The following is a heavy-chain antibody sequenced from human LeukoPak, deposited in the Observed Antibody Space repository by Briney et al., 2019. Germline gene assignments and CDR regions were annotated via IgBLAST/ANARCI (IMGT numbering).Heavy chain of an antibody. CDR3: ARAYCGGDCYSTQLYYFDY. D-gene: IGHD2-21*02. CDR1: GGSISSGGYS. CDR2: IYHSGST. J-gene: IGHJ4*02. Sequence: PSETLSLTCAVSGGSISSGGYSWSWIRQPPGKGLEWIGYIYHSGSTYYNPSLKSRVTISVDRSKNQFSLKLSSVTAADTAVYYCARAYCGGDCYSTQLYYFDYWGQGTLVTVSS. V-gene: IGHV4-30-2*01.